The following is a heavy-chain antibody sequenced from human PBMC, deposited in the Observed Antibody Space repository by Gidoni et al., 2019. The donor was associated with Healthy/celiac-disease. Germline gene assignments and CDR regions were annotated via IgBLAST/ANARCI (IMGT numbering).Heavy chain of an antibody. D-gene: IGHD3-16*02. V-gene: IGHV1-18*01. CDR3: ARDQARNYVWGSYRYHPHLDY. J-gene: IGHJ4*02. CDR2: ISAYNGNT. CDR1: GYTFTSYG. Sequence: QVQLVQSGAEVKKPGASVKVSCKASGYTFTSYGISWVRQAPGQGLEWMGWISAYNGNTNYAQKLQGRVTMTTDTSTSTAYMELRSLRSDDTAVYYCARDQARNYVWGSYRYHPHLDYWGQGTLVTVSS.